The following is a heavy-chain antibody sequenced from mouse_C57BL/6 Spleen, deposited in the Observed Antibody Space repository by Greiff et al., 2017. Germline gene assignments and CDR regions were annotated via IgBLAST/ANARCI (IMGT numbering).Heavy chain of an antibody. CDR3: ARGGYSAWFAY. Sequence: DVKLQESGPGLVKPSQSLSLTCSVTGYSITSGYYWNWIRQFPGNKLEWMGYISYDGSNNYNPSLKNRISITRDTSKNQFFLKLNSVTTEDTATYYCARGGYSAWFAYWGQGTLVTVSA. CDR1: GYSITSGYY. CDR2: ISYDGSN. J-gene: IGHJ3*01. D-gene: IGHD2-12*01. V-gene: IGHV3-6*01.